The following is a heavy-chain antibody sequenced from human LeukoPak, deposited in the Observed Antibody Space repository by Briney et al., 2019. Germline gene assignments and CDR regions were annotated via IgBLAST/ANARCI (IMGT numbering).Heavy chain of an antibody. V-gene: IGHV3-23*01. CDR2: ISGSGGST. J-gene: IGHJ6*02. Sequence: PGGSLRLSCAASGFTFSSYAMSWVRQAPGKGLEWVSAISGSGGSTYYADSVKGRFTISRDNSKNTLYLQMNSLRGEDTAVYYCARDRWFWSGYTYGMDVWGQGTTVTVSS. CDR1: GFTFSSYA. CDR3: ARDRWFWSGYTYGMDV. D-gene: IGHD3-3*01.